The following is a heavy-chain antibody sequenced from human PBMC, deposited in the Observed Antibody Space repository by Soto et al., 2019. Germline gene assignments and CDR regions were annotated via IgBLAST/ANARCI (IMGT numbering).Heavy chain of an antibody. CDR3: ARRRTYYYYMDV. Sequence: SETLSLTCTVSGGSISSYYWSWIRQPPGKGLEWLGYIYYSGSTNYNPSHKSRVTISVDTSKNQFSLKLSSVTAADTAVYYCARRRTYYYYMDVWGKGTTVTVSS. CDR1: GGSISSYY. J-gene: IGHJ6*03. V-gene: IGHV4-59*08. CDR2: IYYSGST.